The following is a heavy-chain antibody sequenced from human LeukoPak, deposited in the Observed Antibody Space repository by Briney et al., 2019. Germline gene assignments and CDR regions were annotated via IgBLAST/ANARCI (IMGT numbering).Heavy chain of an antibody. J-gene: IGHJ4*02. V-gene: IGHV3-23*01. Sequence: GGSLRLSCAASGFTFSSYAMSWVRQAPGKGLEWVSTISGSGGSTYYADSVKGRFTISRDNAKNTLYLQMNSLRAEDTALYYCARVYGSTGYGYWGQGTLVTVSS. CDR2: ISGSGGST. CDR3: ARVYGSTGYGY. D-gene: IGHD3-22*01. CDR1: GFTFSSYA.